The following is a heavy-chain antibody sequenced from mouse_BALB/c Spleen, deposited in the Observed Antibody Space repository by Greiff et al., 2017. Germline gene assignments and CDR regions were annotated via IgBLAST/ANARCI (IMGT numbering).Heavy chain of an antibody. Sequence: VQLKQSGPELVKPGASVKISCKASGYSFTGYYMHWVKQSHVKSLEWIGRINPYNGATSYNQNFKDKASLTVDKSSSTACMELHSLTSEDSAVYYCARSTTAYFDYWGQGTTLTVSS. CDR2: INPYNGAT. CDR1: GYSFTGYY. J-gene: IGHJ2*01. V-gene: IGHV1-31*01. CDR3: ARSTTAYFDY. D-gene: IGHD1-2*01.